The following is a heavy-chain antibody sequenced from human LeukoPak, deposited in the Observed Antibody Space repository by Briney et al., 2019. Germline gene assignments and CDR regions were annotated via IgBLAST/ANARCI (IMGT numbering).Heavy chain of an antibody. CDR2: MSPNSGNT. CDR1: GYTFNNYN. D-gene: IGHD6-13*01. J-gene: IGHJ6*03. Sequence: GASVKVSCKASGYTFNNYNINWVRQATGQGLEWMGYMSPNSGNTGYAQKFQGRVTITRNTSISTAYMELSSLRSEDTAVYYCARVVAAAGYYYYYYMDVWGKGTTVTVSS. CDR3: ARVVAAAGYYYYYYMDV. V-gene: IGHV1-8*03.